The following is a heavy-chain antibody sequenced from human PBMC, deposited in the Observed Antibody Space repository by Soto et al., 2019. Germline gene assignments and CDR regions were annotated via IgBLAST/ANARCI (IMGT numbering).Heavy chain of an antibody. V-gene: IGHV1-69*01. Sequence: QVQLVQSGAEVKKPGSSVKVSCKASGGTFSSSSINWVRQAPGQGLEWMGEIIPIFGTANYEQKFQGRVTITADESTSTAYMELSSLRSEYTAVYYCARDGGRHSGGIQYWGQGPLVTVSS. CDR2: IIPIFGTA. CDR1: GGTFSSSS. J-gene: IGHJ4*02. D-gene: IGHD1-26*01. CDR3: ARDGGRHSGGIQY.